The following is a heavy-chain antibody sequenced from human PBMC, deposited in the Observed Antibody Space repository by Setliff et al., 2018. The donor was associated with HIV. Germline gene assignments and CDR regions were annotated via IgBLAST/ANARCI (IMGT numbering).Heavy chain of an antibody. D-gene: IGHD3-22*01. CDR2: IYASGST. CDR1: DDSFSTNY. CDR3: ARRSAMIIMALDAFDI. J-gene: IGHJ3*02. Sequence: SETLSLTCNVSDDSFSTNYWSWVRQPPGKGLEWIGYIYASGSTNYNPSLKSRVTISIDTSKNQFSLRLRSVTAADTAVYYCARRSAMIIMALDAFDIWGQGTMVTVSS. V-gene: IGHV4-4*09.